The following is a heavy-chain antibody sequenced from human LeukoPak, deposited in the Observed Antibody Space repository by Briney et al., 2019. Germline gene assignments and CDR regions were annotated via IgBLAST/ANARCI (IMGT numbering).Heavy chain of an antibody. CDR2: IYNGDTT. V-gene: IGHV3-53*01. J-gene: IGHJ4*02. CDR1: GVTVSTNY. D-gene: IGHD6-19*01. Sequence: GGSLRLSCVASGVTVSTNYMSWVRQAPGKGLEFVSVIYNGDTTYYADSVKGRFTISRDNSKNTLFLQMDSLRAEDTAVYYYARDAWGIAVAGLLYWGQGTLVTVSS. CDR3: ARDAWGIAVAGLLY.